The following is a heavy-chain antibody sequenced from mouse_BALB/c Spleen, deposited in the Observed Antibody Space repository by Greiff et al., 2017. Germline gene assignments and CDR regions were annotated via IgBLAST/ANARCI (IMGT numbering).Heavy chain of an antibody. CDR2: IYPYNGGT. J-gene: IGHJ1*01. D-gene: IGHD2-3*01. CDR1: GYTFTDYN. Sequence: EVKLVESGPELVKPGASVKISCKASGYTFTDYNMHWVKQSHGKSLEWIGYIYPYNGGTGYNQKFKSKATLTVDNSSSTAYMELRSLTSEDSAVYYCARGGYYAYWYFDVWGAGTTVTVSS. CDR3: ARGGYYAYWYFDV. V-gene: IGHV1S29*02.